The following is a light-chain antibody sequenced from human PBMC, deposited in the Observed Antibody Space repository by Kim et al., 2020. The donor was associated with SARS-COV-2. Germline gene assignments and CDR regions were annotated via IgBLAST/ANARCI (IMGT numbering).Light chain of an antibody. CDR3: QQYNSYSRT. Sequence: DIQMTQSPSTLSASVGDRVTITCRASQSISSWLAWYQQKPGKAPKLLIYDASSLESGVPSRFSGSGSGTEFTLTISSLQPDDFATDYCQQYNSYSRTFGQGTSVDIK. CDR1: QSISSW. V-gene: IGKV1-5*01. J-gene: IGKJ1*01. CDR2: DAS.